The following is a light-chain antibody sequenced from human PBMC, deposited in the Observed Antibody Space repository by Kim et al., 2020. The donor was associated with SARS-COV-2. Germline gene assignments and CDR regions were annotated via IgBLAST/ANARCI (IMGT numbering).Light chain of an antibody. CDR1: SGHSNYA. CDR2: VNSDGSH. V-gene: IGLV4-69*01. J-gene: IGLJ3*02. CDR3: QAWATGIQV. Sequence: QPVLTQSPSASASLGASVKLTCTLSSGHSNYAIAWHQQQPEKGPRYLMNVNSDGSHNKGDGIPDRFSGSTSGAERYLTISSLQSEDEADYYCQAWATGIQVFGGGTKVTVL.